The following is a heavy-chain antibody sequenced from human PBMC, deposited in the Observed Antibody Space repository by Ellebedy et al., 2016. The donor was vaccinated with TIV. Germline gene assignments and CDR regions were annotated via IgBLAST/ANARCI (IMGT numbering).Heavy chain of an antibody. CDR3: ARHGVHTAADPNDPFDI. V-gene: IGHV4-59*08. J-gene: IGHJ3*02. D-gene: IGHD2-21*01. Sequence: SETLSLTXTVSGGSIRNYYWSWIRQPPGKGLEWIGYIYYYGSTNYKTSLESRISISLDTSKNHLSLSLRSVTAADTAVYYCARHGVHTAADPNDPFDIWGQGTMVTVSS. CDR2: IYYYGST. CDR1: GGSIRNYY.